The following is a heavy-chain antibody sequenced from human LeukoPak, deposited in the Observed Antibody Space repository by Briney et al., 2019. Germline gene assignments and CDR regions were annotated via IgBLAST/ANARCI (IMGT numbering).Heavy chain of an antibody. CDR2: ISSSSSYI. J-gene: IGHJ4*02. V-gene: IGHV3-21*01. CDR1: GFTFSSYS. Sequence: NPGGSLRLSCAASGFTFSSYSMNWVRQAPGKGLEWVSSISSSSSYIYYADSVKGRFTISRDNAKNTLYLEMNSLRAEDTAVYYCARGRLQFAIVAHFDYWGQGTLVTVSS. D-gene: IGHD5-24*01. CDR3: ARGRLQFAIVAHFDY.